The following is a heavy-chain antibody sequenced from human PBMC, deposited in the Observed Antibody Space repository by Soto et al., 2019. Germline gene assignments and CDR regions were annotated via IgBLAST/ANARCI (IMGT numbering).Heavy chain of an antibody. V-gene: IGHV4-34*01. Sequence: SETLSLTCAVSGGSFSTYYYNWIRQSPGKGLEWIGEINHSGSYNYSPSLKSRVTMSLDTSKNQLSLRLTSVTAADTAVYYCARGGSNDWQVDLDIWGQGTVVTVSS. CDR1: GGSFSTYY. CDR2: INHSGSY. J-gene: IGHJ3*02. D-gene: IGHD3-9*01. CDR3: ARGGSNDWQVDLDI.